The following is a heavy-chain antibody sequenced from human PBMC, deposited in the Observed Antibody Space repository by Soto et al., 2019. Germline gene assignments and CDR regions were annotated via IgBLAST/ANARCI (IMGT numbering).Heavy chain of an antibody. D-gene: IGHD3-22*01. CDR1: GYTFTSYA. CDR3: ARVVVVIPPGYYYAMDV. V-gene: IGHV1-3*01. Sequence: GASVKVSCKASGYTFTSYAMHWVRQAPGQRLEWMGWINAGNGNTKYSQKFQGRVTITRDTSASTAYMELSSLRSEDTAVYYCARVVVVIPPGYYYAMDVWGQGTTVTVSS. J-gene: IGHJ6*02. CDR2: INAGNGNT.